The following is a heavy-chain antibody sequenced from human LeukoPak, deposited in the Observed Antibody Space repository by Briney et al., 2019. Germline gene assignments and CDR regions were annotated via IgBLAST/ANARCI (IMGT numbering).Heavy chain of an antibody. Sequence: GESLKISCKGSGYSFTSYWSGWVRQMPGKGLEWMGIIYPGDSDTRYSPSFQGQVTISADKSISTAYLQWSSLKASDTAMYYCARQVAHYYYYMDVWGKGTTVTVSS. V-gene: IGHV5-51*01. CDR3: ARQVAHYYYYMDV. CDR2: IYPGDSDT. CDR1: GYSFTSYW. J-gene: IGHJ6*03.